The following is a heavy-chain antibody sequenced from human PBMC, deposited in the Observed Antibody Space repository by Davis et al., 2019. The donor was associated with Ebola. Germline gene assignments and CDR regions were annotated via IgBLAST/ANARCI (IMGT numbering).Heavy chain of an antibody. CDR1: GGSVSSGSYY. V-gene: IGHV4-61*01. CDR2: IYYSGST. CDR3: ARVSYGYFWYFDL. J-gene: IGHJ2*01. Sequence: MPSETLSLTCTVSGGSVSSGSYYWSWIRQPPGKGLEWIGYIYYSGSTNYNPSLKSRVTISVDTSKNQFSLKLSSVTAADTAVYYCARVSYGYFWYFDLWGRGTLVTVSS. D-gene: IGHD5-18*01.